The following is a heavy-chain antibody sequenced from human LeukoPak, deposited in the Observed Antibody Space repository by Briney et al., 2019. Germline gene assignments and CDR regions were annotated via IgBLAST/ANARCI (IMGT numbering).Heavy chain of an antibody. D-gene: IGHD3-22*01. CDR3: ARSTPTDYYDSSGRNRGAFDI. V-gene: IGHV1-69*01. Sequence: GSSVKVSCKASGGTFSSYAISWVRQAPGQGLEWMGGIIPIFGTTNYAQKFQGRVTITADESTSTAYMELSSLRSEDTAVYYCARSTPTDYYDSSGRNRGAFDIWGQGTMVTVSS. J-gene: IGHJ3*02. CDR1: GGTFSSYA. CDR2: IIPIFGTT.